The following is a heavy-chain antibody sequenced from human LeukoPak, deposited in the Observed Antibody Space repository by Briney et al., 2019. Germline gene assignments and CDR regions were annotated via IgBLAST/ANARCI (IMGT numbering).Heavy chain of an antibody. J-gene: IGHJ4*02. CDR1: GYTFSNYG. CDR2: ISAYNGNT. Sequence: ASVKVSCKTSGYTFSNYGISWVRQAPGQGLEWMGWISAYNGNTNYAQKLQGRVTMTTDTSTSTAYMELRSLRSDDTAVYYCARLGEYSSGWYLVYWGQGTLVTVSS. D-gene: IGHD6-19*01. V-gene: IGHV1-18*01. CDR3: ARLGEYSSGWYLVY.